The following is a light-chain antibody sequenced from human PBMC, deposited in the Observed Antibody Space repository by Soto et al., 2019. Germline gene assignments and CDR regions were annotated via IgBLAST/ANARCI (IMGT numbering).Light chain of an antibody. CDR2: WAS. J-gene: IGKJ4*01. CDR1: QNLVYGSNNDSY. Sequence: DIVMTQSPDSLAVSLGERATINCKSSQNLVYGSNNDSYLAWYQQRRGHRPKQLFYWASTRESGVPDRFSGSGPGADFRLNISNLQAEGVAIYYCQQYYNTPLTFGGGTKVEIK. CDR3: QQYYNTPLT. V-gene: IGKV4-1*01.